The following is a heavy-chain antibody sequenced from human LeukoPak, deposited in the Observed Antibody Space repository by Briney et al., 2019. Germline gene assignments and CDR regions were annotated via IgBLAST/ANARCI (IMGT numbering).Heavy chain of an antibody. CDR3: ARGGVYSTTAVDY. D-gene: IGHD6-13*01. V-gene: IGHV3-74*01. CDR2: INTDGSST. CDR1: GFTFSSFW. J-gene: IGHJ4*02. Sequence: GGSLRLSCAASGFTFSSFWMHCVRHAPGKGLLCVSRINTDGSSTTYADSVKGRFTISRDNAKNTLYLQMNSLRAEDTAVYYCARGGVYSTTAVDYWGQGTLVTVSS.